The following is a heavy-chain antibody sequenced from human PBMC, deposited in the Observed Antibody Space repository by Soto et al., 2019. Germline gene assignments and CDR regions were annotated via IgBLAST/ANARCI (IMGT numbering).Heavy chain of an antibody. J-gene: IGHJ4*02. Sequence: PSETLSLTCTVSGGSISSGGYYWSWIRQHPGKGLEWIGYIYYSGSTYYNPSLKSRVTISVDTSKNQFSLKLSSVTAADTAVYYCAREKRDDSSGYNSYFYYWGQGTLVTVSS. CDR2: IYYSGST. D-gene: IGHD3-22*01. CDR1: GGSISSGGYY. CDR3: AREKRDDSSGYNSYFYY. V-gene: IGHV4-31*03.